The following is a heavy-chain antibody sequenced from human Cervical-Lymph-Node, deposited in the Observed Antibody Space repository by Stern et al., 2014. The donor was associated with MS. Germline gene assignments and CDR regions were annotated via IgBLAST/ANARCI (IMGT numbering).Heavy chain of an antibody. CDR2: ISNDGNEK. D-gene: IGHD2-15*01. J-gene: IGHJ6*02. CDR3: AKDRLFCSGGGCYAMDV. CDR1: GFALRSYG. V-gene: IGHV3-30*18. Sequence: VQLVESGGGVVQPGRSLRLSCAASGFALRSYGMHWVRQAPGKGLGWVAVISNDGNEKYYADSVKGRFTISRDNSKNTLSLQMNSLKTEDTAVYYCAKDRLFCSGGGCYAMDVWGQGTTVTVSS.